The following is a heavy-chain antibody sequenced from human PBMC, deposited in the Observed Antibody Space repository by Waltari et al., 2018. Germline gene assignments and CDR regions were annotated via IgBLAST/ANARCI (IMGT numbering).Heavy chain of an antibody. CDR3: ARLYSSGWYLDY. D-gene: IGHD6-19*01. Sequence: QLQLQESGPGLVKPSETLSLTCTVSGGSISSSSYYWGWIRQPPGKGLEWIGSIYYSGSTYYNPSRKSRVTISVDTSKNQFSLKLSSVTAADTAVYYCARLYSSGWYLDYWGQGTLVTVSS. V-gene: IGHV4-39*01. CDR1: GGSISSSSYY. J-gene: IGHJ4*02. CDR2: IYYSGST.